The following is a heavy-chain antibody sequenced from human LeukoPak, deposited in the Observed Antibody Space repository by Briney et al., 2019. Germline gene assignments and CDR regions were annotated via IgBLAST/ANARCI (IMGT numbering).Heavy chain of an antibody. CDR2: INPSGGST. CDR1: GYIFTSYD. D-gene: IGHD3-22*01. CDR3: ARGRNYYDSSRYYYEGDAFDI. Sequence: VASVKVSCKASGYIFTSYDMYWVRQAPGQGLEWMGIINPSGGSTRYAQKFQGRVTMTRDTSTSTVYMELSSLRSEDTAVYYCARGRNYYDSSRYYYEGDAFDIWGQGTMVTVSS. J-gene: IGHJ3*02. V-gene: IGHV1-46*01.